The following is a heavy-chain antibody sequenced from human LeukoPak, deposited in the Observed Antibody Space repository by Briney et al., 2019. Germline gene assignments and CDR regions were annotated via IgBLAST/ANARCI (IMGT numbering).Heavy chain of an antibody. CDR2: ISHGGST. J-gene: IGHJ4*02. V-gene: IGHV4-38-2*01. D-gene: IGHD2-2*01. Sequence: SGTLSLTCAVSDYSISSGYYWGWIRQPPGKGLEWIGSISHGGSTHYNASLKSRVTISLETSKNQFSLNLKSVTAAETAVYYCARQADVPSAIGYFDYWGQGTLVTVSS. CDR3: ARQADVPSAIGYFDY. CDR1: DYSISSGYY.